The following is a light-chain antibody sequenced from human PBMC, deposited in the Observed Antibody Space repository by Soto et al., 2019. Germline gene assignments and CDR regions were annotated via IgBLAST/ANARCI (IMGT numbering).Light chain of an antibody. CDR3: QHHGT. V-gene: IGKV3-15*01. J-gene: IGKJ1*01. CDR1: QSVSSN. Sequence: EIVMTQSPATLSVSPGERATLSCRASQSVSSNLAWYQQKPGQAPRLLIYGASTRATGIPARFSGSGSGTEFTLTISSLQSEDFAVYYCQHHGTFGQGTKVEIK. CDR2: GAS.